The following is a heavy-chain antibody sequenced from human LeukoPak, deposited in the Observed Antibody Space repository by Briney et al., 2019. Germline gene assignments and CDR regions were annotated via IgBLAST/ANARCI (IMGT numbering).Heavy chain of an antibody. Sequence: GGSLRLSCAASGFTFDDYGMSWVRQAPGKGLEWVSGINWNGGSTGYADSVKGRFTISRDNSKNTVYLRMTSLRGEDTAVYYCARIGGQDDWEVPSDYWGQGTLVAVSS. CDR2: INWNGGST. CDR1: GFTFDDYG. V-gene: IGHV3-20*04. D-gene: IGHD3-9*01. CDR3: ARIGGQDDWEVPSDY. J-gene: IGHJ4*02.